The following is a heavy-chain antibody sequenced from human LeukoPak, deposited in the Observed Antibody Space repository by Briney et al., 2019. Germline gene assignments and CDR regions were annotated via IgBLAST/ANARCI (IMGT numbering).Heavy chain of an antibody. J-gene: IGHJ4*02. CDR3: AREYSGYGDYGY. CDR2: IYSGGST. CDR1: GFTVSSNY. D-gene: IGHD4-17*01. Sequence: GESPRLSCAASGFTVSSNYMSWVRQAPGKGLEWVSVIYSGGSTYYADSVKGRFTISRDNSKNTLYLQMNSLRAEDTAVYYCAREYSGYGDYGYWGQGTLVTVSS. V-gene: IGHV3-53*01.